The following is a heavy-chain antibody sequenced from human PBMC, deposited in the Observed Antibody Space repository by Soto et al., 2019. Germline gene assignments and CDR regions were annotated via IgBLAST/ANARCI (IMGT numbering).Heavy chain of an antibody. Sequence: PGGSLRLSCAASGFTFSSYAMSWVRQAPGKGLEWVSAISGSGSSTYYADSVKGRFTISRDNSKNTLYLQMNSLRAEDTAVYYCAKADRIAARHRLGYYYYGMDVWGQGTTVTVSS. CDR2: ISGSGSST. D-gene: IGHD6-6*01. J-gene: IGHJ6*02. V-gene: IGHV3-23*01. CDR1: GFTFSSYA. CDR3: AKADRIAARHRLGYYYYGMDV.